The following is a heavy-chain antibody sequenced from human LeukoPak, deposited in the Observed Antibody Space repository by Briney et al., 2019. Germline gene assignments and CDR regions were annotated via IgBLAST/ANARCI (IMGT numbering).Heavy chain of an antibody. CDR1: GFTFSSYA. Sequence: PGGSLRLSCAASGFTFSSYAMSWVRQAPGKGLEWVSAISGSGGSTYYADSVKGRFTISRDNSKNTLSLRMNNLRAEVSAIYYCTSRKEYSTSSVYYWGQGTLVTVSS. D-gene: IGHD6-6*01. CDR2: ISGSGGST. CDR3: TSRKEYSTSSVYY. V-gene: IGHV3-23*01. J-gene: IGHJ4*02.